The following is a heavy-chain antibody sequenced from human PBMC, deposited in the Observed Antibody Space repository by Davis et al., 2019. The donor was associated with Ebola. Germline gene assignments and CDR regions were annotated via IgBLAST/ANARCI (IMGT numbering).Heavy chain of an antibody. CDR2: ISSSSSYI. Sequence: PGGSLRLSCAASGFTFSSYSMNWVRQAPGKGLEWVSSISSSSSYIYYADSMKGRFTISRDNAKNSLYLQMNSLRAEDTAVYYCARDNHCSSTSCPMGFDPWGQGTLVTVSS. J-gene: IGHJ5*02. V-gene: IGHV3-21*01. D-gene: IGHD2-2*01. CDR1: GFTFSSYS. CDR3: ARDNHCSSTSCPMGFDP.